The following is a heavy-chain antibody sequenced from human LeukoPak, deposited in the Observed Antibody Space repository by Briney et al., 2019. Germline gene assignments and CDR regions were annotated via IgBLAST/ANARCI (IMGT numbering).Heavy chain of an antibody. V-gene: IGHV3-21*01. CDR3: ARGGSRSSSWFDP. CDR2: ISSSSSYI. D-gene: IGHD6-6*01. CDR1: GFTFSSYS. Sequence: PGGSPRLSCAASGFTFSSYSMNWVRQAPGKGLEWVSSISSSSSYIYYADSVKGRFTISRDNAKNSLYLQMNSLRAEDTAVYYCARGGSRSSSWFDPWGQGTLVTVSS. J-gene: IGHJ5*02.